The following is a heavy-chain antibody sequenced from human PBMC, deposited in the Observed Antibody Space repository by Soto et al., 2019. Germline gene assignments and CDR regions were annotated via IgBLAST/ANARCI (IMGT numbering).Heavy chain of an antibody. Sequence: QVQLVQSGAEVKKPGSSVKVSCKASGGTFSSYAISWVRQAPGQGLEWMGGIIPISDTTNYAQKFQGRVTITADESTSTAYMALSSLRSEDTAVYYCARSQGSSTSLEIYYYYYYGMDVWGQGTTFTVSS. V-gene: IGHV1-69*01. D-gene: IGHD2-2*01. CDR1: GGTFSSYA. CDR2: IIPISDTT. CDR3: ARSQGSSTSLEIYYYYYYGMDV. J-gene: IGHJ6*02.